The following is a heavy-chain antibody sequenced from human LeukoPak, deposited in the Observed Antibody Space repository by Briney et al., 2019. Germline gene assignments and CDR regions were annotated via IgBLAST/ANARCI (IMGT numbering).Heavy chain of an antibody. Sequence: SGTLSLTCAVSGGSISSSNWWSWVRQPPGKGLEWIGEIYHSGSTNYNPSLKSRVTISVDKSKNRFSLKLSSVTAADTAVYYCAREATVPHLAAFDYWGQGTLVTVSS. CDR2: IYHSGST. V-gene: IGHV4-4*02. CDR3: AREATVPHLAAFDY. D-gene: IGHD4-17*01. J-gene: IGHJ4*02. CDR1: GGSISSSNW.